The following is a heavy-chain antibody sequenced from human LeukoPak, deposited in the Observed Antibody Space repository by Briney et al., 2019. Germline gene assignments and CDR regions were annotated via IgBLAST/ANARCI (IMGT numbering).Heavy chain of an antibody. D-gene: IGHD1-26*01. J-gene: IGHJ4*02. Sequence: QAGGSLRLSCAASGFTFRSYWMHRVRQAPGKGLVWVSRVNIDGSSGSYADSVEGRFTISRDNAKNTLYLQMNSLRAEDTAVYYCAKVEWELLSGFDYWGQGTLVTVSS. V-gene: IGHV3-74*01. CDR2: VNIDGSSG. CDR3: AKVEWELLSGFDY. CDR1: GFTFRSYW.